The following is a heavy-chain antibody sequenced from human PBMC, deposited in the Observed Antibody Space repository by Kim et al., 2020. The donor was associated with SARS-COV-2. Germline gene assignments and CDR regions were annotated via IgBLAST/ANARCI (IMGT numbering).Heavy chain of an antibody. J-gene: IGHJ4*02. CDR2: ISGSGGST. CDR1: GFTFSSYA. Sequence: GGSLRLSCAASGFTFSSYAMSWVRQAPGKGLEWVSAISGSGGSTYYADSVKGRFTISRDNSKNTLYLQMNSLRAEDTAVYYCAKDPPGFGHIISSSSSPFDYWGQGTLVTVSS. D-gene: IGHD6-6*01. CDR3: AKDPPGFGHIISSSSSPFDY. V-gene: IGHV3-23*01.